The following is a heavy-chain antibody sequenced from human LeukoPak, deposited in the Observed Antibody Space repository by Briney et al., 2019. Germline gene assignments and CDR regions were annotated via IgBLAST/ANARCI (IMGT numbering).Heavy chain of an antibody. D-gene: IGHD6-13*01. J-gene: IGHJ4*02. CDR3: ARSGYGDFDY. CDR1: GFTLSDYS. V-gene: IGHV3-11*01. CDR2: MRPNGHTT. Sequence: PGGSLRLSCAASGFTLSDYSMSWIRQAPGKGLEWISYMRPNGHTTYYADSLKGRISVSWDNARNSLYLQLSSLTAADTAFYYCARSGYGDFDYWGQGALVTVSS.